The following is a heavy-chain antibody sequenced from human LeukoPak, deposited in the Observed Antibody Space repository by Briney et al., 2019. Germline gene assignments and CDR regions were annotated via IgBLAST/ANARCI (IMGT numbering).Heavy chain of an antibody. CDR1: GGSISSYY. CDR3: AGERYSSGWGAFDI. J-gene: IGHJ3*02. CDR2: IYTSGST. Sequence: PSETLSLTCTVSGGSISSYYWSWIRQPAGKGLEWIGRIYTSGSTNYNPSFKSRVTMSVDTSKNQFSLKLSSVTAADTAVYYCAGERYSSGWGAFDIWGQGTMVTVSS. D-gene: IGHD6-19*01. V-gene: IGHV4-4*07.